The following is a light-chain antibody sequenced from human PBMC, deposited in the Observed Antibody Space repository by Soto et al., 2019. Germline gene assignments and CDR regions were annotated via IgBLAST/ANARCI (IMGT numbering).Light chain of an antibody. CDR3: CSFAGNNMVI. Sequence: QSALTQPRSVSGSPGQSVAISCTGTSSDVGGYNYVSWYQQHPGRAPKLMIYDVSERPSGVPDRFSGSKSGYTASLTISGIQAEDEADYYCCSFAGNNMVIFGGGTKLTVL. CDR1: SSDVGGYNY. CDR2: DVS. J-gene: IGLJ2*01. V-gene: IGLV2-11*01.